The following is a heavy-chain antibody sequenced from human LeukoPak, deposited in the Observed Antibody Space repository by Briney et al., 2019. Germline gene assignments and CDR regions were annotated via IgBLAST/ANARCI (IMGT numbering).Heavy chain of an antibody. Sequence: PSETLSLTCTVSGGSISSGGYYWSWIRQPPGKGLEWIGEINHSGSTNYNPSLKSRVTISVDTSKNQFSLKLSSVTAADTAVYYCARGGSIAAAGTYYYYYYGMDVWGQGTTVTVSS. D-gene: IGHD6-13*01. J-gene: IGHJ6*02. CDR2: INHSGST. V-gene: IGHV4-39*07. CDR3: ARGGSIAAAGTYYYYYYGMDV. CDR1: GGSISSGGYY.